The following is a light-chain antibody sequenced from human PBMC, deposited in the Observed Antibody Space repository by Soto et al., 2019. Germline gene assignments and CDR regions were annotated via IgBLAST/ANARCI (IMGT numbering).Light chain of an antibody. CDR1: QSVGTY. CDR2: DAS. J-gene: IGKJ4*01. V-gene: IGKV3-11*01. Sequence: EIVLTQSPATLSLSPGERATLSCRASQSVGTYLAWYQQKPGQAPRLLIYDASNRATGIPARFSGSGSGTVFTLTISGLEPEDFAVYYCQQRTNWPPLTFVGGTKVEIK. CDR3: QQRTNWPPLT.